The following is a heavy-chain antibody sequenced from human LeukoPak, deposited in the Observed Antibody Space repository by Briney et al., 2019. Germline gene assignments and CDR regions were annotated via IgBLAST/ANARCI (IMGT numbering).Heavy chain of an antibody. V-gene: IGHV3-30*02. CDR3: AKDHNEYSSSSYTIDY. CDR1: GFTFSSYG. D-gene: IGHD6-6*01. Sequence: QPGGSLRLSCAASGFTFSSYGMHWVRQAPGKGLEWVAVIRYDGSNKYYADSVKGRFTISRDNSKNTLYLQMNSLRAEDTAVYYCAKDHNEYSSSSYTIDYWGQGTLVTVSS. J-gene: IGHJ4*02. CDR2: IRYDGSNK.